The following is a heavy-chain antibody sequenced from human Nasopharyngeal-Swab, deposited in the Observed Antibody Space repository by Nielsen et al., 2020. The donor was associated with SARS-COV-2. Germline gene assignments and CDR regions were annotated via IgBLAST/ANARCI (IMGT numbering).Heavy chain of an antibody. J-gene: IGHJ6*02. Sequence: PTLVKPTQTLTLTCTFSGFPLSASGMCVTWIRQTPGKALEWLALINWDDHKYYSTSLRTRLNISKDTSKNQVVLTMTNMDPVDTGTYYCARMYSTGYYYYGMDVWGQGTTVTVSS. CDR2: INWDDHK. CDR3: ARMYSTGYYYYGMDV. V-gene: IGHV2-70*01. D-gene: IGHD3-10*01. CDR1: GFPLSASGMC.